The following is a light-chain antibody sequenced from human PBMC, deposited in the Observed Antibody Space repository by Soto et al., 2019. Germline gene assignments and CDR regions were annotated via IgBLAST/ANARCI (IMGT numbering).Light chain of an antibody. CDR3: QQYSSSPPEFT. V-gene: IGKV3-20*01. J-gene: IGKJ3*01. Sequence: EIVLTQSPGTLSLSPGERATLACRASQSVSSSYLVWYQQRPCQAPRLLIFGASYRATGIPDRFSGSGSGTDFTLTISRLEPEDFAVYYCQQYSSSPPEFTFGTGTKVD. CDR1: QSVSSSY. CDR2: GAS.